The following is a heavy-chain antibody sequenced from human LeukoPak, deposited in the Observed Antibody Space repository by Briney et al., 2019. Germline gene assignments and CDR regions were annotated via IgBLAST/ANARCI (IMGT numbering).Heavy chain of an antibody. CDR1: GFTFSSYA. CDR3: ARVRGYSGYDKIDY. J-gene: IGHJ4*02. V-gene: IGHV3-7*03. Sequence: GGSLRLSCAASGFTFSSYAMSWVRQAPGKGLEWVANIKQDGSEKYYVDSVKGRFTISRDNAKNSLYLQMNSLRAEDTAVYYCARVRGYSGYDKIDYWGQGTLVTVSS. D-gene: IGHD5-12*01. CDR2: IKQDGSEK.